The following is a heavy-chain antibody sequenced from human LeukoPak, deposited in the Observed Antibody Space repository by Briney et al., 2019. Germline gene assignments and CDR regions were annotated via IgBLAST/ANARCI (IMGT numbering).Heavy chain of an antibody. CDR1: GYTYTGYG. D-gene: IGHD6-13*01. Sequence: ASVKVSCKASGYTYTGYGISWVRQAPGQGLEWMGWISAYNGNTNYAQKLQGRVTMTTDTSTSTAYMELRSLRSDDTAVYYCARVYSSSWLHYYYYMDVWGKGTTVTVSS. CDR3: ARVYSSSWLHYYYYMDV. CDR2: ISAYNGNT. V-gene: IGHV1-18*01. J-gene: IGHJ6*03.